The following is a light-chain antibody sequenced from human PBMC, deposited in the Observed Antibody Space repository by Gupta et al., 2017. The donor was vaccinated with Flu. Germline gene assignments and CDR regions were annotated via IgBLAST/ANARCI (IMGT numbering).Light chain of an antibody. CDR3: QQYGTSPPVS. CDR1: QSVSSSY. V-gene: IGKV3-20*01. CDR2: GAS. J-gene: IGKJ3*01. Sequence: EIVLTQSPGTLSLSPGEGATLSCRASQSVSSSYLAWYQQKPGQAPRLVIYGASSRATGIRDRFSGSGSGTDFTLTISRLEPEDFAVYYCQQYGTSPPVSFGPGTKVDIK.